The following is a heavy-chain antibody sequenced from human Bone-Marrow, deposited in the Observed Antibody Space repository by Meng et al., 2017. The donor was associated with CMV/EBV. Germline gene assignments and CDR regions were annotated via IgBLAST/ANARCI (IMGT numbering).Heavy chain of an antibody. CDR2: INPNSGGT. D-gene: IGHD3-3*01. CDR1: GYTFTGYY. CDR3: ARDAQYYDFWSGYYTPLDY. V-gene: IGHV1-2*02. J-gene: IGHJ4*02. Sequence: ASVKVPCKASGYTFTGYYMHWVRQAPGQGLEWMGWINPNSGGTNYAQKFQGRVTMTRDTSISTAYMELSRLRSDDTAVYYCARDAQYYDFWSGYYTPLDYWGQGTLVTVSS.